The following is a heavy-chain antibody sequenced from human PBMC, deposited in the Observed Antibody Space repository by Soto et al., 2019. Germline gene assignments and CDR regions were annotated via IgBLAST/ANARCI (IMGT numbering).Heavy chain of an antibody. J-gene: IGHJ6*02. Sequence: GESLKISCKGSGYSFTSYWIGWVRQMPGKGLEWMGIIYPGDSDTRYSPSFQGQVTISADKSISTAYLQWSSLKASDTAMYYCARQDIVVVPAGHNIYYYYGMDVWGQGTTVTVSS. CDR2: IYPGDSDT. V-gene: IGHV5-51*01. CDR1: GYSFTSYW. CDR3: ARQDIVVVPAGHNIYYYYGMDV. D-gene: IGHD2-2*01.